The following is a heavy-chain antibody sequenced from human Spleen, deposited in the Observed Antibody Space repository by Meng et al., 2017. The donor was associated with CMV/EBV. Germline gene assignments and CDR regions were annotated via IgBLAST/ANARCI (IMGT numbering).Heavy chain of an antibody. CDR3: TVGSESSLSDLDP. V-gene: IGHV1-2*02. CDR2: INPNSGGT. Sequence: ASVKVSCKTSGYMFTAYYLHWVRQAPGQGLEWMGWINPNSGGTNYAQKFQGRVTMTRDTSISTAYMELRSLRAAATAVYFCTVGSESSLSDLDPWGQGTRVTVSS. D-gene: IGHD2-15*01. J-gene: IGHJ5*02. CDR1: GYMFTAYY.